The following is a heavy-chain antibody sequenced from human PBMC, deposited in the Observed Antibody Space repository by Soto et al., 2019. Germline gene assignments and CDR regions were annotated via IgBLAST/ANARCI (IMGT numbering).Heavy chain of an antibody. CDR1: GYSIHSAYF. J-gene: IGHJ4*02. Sequence: LPLTCAASGYSIHSAYFRGRIRQPPGKGLEWMGSVDHSGRTHDSPSLRSRLTIFIDTSKHQISLTLPPAPATDTAMYFCAKKGYYPSGKINLFDFWGPGTLVSVSS. D-gene: IGHD3-10*01. V-gene: IGHV4-38-2*01. CDR3: AKKGYYPSGKINLFDF. CDR2: VDHSGRT.